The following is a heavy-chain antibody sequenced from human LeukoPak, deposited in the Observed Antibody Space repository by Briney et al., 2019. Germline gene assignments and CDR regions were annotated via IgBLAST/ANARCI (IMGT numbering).Heavy chain of an antibody. CDR2: ISAYNGNT. J-gene: IGHJ5*02. D-gene: IGHD3-10*01. CDR3: ARSYGSGSPPWFGP. V-gene: IGHV1-18*04. Sequence: ASVKVSCKASGYTFTSYGISWVRQAPGQGLEWMGWISAYNGNTNYAQKLQGRVTMTTDTSTSTAYMELRSLRSDDTAVYYCARSYGSGSPPWFGPWGQGTLVTVSS. CDR1: GYTFTSYG.